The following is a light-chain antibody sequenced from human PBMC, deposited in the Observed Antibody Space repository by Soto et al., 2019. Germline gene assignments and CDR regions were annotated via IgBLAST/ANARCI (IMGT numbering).Light chain of an antibody. CDR1: HGVSGW. J-gene: IGKJ3*01. V-gene: IGKV1-12*01. CDR2: TVS. CDR3: QQGKSFPFT. Sequence: QMTQSPSSVSAAVGDTVTLSCQTSHGVSGWLAWSQQKPGKAPTLLLYTVSNLQSGVPSRFSGSGSGTDFSLTITNLQLEDFATYFCQQGKSFPFTFGPGTKV.